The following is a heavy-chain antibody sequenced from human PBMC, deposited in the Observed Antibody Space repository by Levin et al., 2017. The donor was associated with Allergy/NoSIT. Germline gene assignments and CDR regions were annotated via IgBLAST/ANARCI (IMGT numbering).Heavy chain of an antibody. V-gene: IGHV3-30*18. CDR2: ISYDGSNK. CDR3: AKDPIAAAGTPLYFQH. D-gene: IGHD6-13*01. CDR1: GFTFSSYG. Sequence: GGSLRLSCAASGFTFSSYGMHWVRQAPGKGLEWVAVISYDGSNKYYADSVKGRFTISRDNSKNTLYLQMNSLRAEDTAVYYCAKDPIAAAGTPLYFQHWGQGTLVTVSS. J-gene: IGHJ1*01.